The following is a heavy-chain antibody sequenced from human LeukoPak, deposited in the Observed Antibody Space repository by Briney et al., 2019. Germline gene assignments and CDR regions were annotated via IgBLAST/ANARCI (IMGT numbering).Heavy chain of an antibody. V-gene: IGHV1-2*02. J-gene: IGHJ4*02. Sequence: ASVKVSCKASGYTFTGYYMHWVRQAPGQGLEWMGWIDPNSGGTNYAQKFQGRVTMTRDTSISTAYMVLNRLRSDDTALYYCAREYYYTSGSYYNRIGYWGQGTLVTVSS. CDR2: IDPNSGGT. D-gene: IGHD3-10*01. CDR3: AREYYYTSGSYYNRIGY. CDR1: GYTFTGYY.